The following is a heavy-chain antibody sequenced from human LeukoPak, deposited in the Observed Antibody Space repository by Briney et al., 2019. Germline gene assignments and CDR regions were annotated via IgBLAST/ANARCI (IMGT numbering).Heavy chain of an antibody. CDR2: IKQDGSEK. V-gene: IGHV3-7*03. Sequence: TGGSLRLSCAASGFTFSSYWMSWVRQAPGKGLEWVANIKQDGSEKYYVDSVKGRFTISRDNAKNSLYLQMNSLRTEDTALYYCAKDIYDFWSGYYRAFDYWGQGTLVTVSS. CDR3: AKDIYDFWSGYYRAFDY. J-gene: IGHJ4*02. D-gene: IGHD3-3*01. CDR1: GFTFSSYW.